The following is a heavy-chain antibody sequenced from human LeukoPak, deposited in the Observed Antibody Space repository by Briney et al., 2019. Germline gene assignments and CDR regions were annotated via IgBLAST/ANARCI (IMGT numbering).Heavy chain of an antibody. Sequence: ASVKVSCKTSGGTFSSFAMNWVRHAPGQGLEWLGWIAPYEGNTQYTPKLQDRIIVTADTATTTVYMELKSLSKDDTAVYYCASNFIRTGYFGEYYLHWGQGTQVVVSS. CDR3: ASNFIRTGYFGEYYLH. D-gene: IGHD3-9*01. CDR1: GGTFSSFA. J-gene: IGHJ4*02. CDR2: IAPYEGNT. V-gene: IGHV1-18*01.